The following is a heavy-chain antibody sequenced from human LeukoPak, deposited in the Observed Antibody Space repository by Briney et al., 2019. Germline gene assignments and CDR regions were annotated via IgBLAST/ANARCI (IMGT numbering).Heavy chain of an antibody. J-gene: IGHJ4*02. Sequence: PWGSLRLSCAASGFTFSSYSMNWVRQAPGKGLEWVSSISSSSSYIYYADSVKGRFTISRDNAKNSLYLQMNGLRAEDTAVYYCAREEVTTEVDYWGQGTLVTVSS. V-gene: IGHV3-21*01. CDR3: AREEVTTEVDY. CDR1: GFTFSSYS. D-gene: IGHD4-23*01. CDR2: ISSSSSYI.